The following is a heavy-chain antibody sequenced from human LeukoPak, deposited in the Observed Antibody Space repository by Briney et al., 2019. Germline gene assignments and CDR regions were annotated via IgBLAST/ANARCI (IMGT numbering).Heavy chain of an antibody. CDR2: IYYSGST. Sequence: PSETLSLTCTVSGGSISSYYWSWIRQPPGKGLEWIGYIYYSGSTNYNPSLKSRVTISVDTSKNQFSLKLSSVTAADTAVYYCARDRTTGKFDDWGQGTLVTVSS. D-gene: IGHD1-1*01. CDR1: GGSISSYY. CDR3: ARDRTTGKFDD. J-gene: IGHJ4*02. V-gene: IGHV4-59*01.